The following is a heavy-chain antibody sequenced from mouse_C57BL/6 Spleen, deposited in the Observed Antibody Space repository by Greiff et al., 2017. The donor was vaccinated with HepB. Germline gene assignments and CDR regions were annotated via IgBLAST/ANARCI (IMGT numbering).Heavy chain of an antibody. Sequence: EVQRVESGPGLVKPSQSLSLTCSVTGYSITSGYYWNWIRQFPGNKLEWMGYISYDGSNNYNPSLKNRISITRDTSKNQFFLKLNSVTTEDTATYYCARGDGYYDQYYFDYWGQGTTLTVSS. V-gene: IGHV3-6*01. CDR3: ARGDGYYDQYYFDY. CDR1: GYSITSGYY. J-gene: IGHJ2*01. CDR2: ISYDGSN. D-gene: IGHD2-3*01.